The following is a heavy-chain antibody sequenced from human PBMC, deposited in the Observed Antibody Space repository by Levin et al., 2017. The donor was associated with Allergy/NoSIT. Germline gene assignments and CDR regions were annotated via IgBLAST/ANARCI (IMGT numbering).Heavy chain of an antibody. V-gene: IGHV3-21*01. Sequence: GGSLRLSCAASGFTFSSYSMNWVRQAPGKGLEWVSSISSSSSYIYYADSVKGRFTISRDNAKNSLYLQMNSLRAEDTAVYYCARDPFAYYDILTGYYIGYFDYWGQGTLVTVSS. CDR3: ARDPFAYYDILTGYYIGYFDY. CDR1: GFTFSSYS. CDR2: ISSSSSYI. D-gene: IGHD3-9*01. J-gene: IGHJ4*02.